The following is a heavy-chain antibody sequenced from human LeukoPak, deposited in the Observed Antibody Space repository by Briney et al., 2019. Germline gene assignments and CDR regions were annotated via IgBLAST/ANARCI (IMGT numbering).Heavy chain of an antibody. CDR1: GGSISSSSYY. D-gene: IGHD1-26*01. CDR3: ARDVGATSHNWFDP. Sequence: PSETLSLTCTVSGGSISSSSYYWGWIRQPPGKGLEWIGSIYYSGSTYYNPSLKSRVTISEDTSKKQFSLKLSSVTAADTAVYYCARDVGATSHNWFDPWGQGTLVTVSS. V-gene: IGHV4-39*07. J-gene: IGHJ5*02. CDR2: IYYSGST.